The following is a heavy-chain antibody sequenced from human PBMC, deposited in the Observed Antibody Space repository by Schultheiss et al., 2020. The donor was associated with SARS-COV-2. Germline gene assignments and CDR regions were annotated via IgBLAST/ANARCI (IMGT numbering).Heavy chain of an antibody. CDR2: IRIYGTT. D-gene: IGHD5-18*01. CDR1: GFTVSSSF. Sequence: GESLKISCAASGFTVSSSFISWFRQAPGKGLQWVSIIRIYGTTQSADSVKGRFTISRDNSKNTVYLQMNSLRAEDTAVYYCAKSGYSYAWGYWGLGTLVTVSS. J-gene: IGHJ4*02. CDR3: AKSGYSYAWGY. V-gene: IGHV3-53*01.